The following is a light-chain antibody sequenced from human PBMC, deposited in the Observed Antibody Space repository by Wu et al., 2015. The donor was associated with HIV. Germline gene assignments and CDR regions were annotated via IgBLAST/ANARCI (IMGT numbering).Light chain of an antibody. Sequence: EKLMTQSPATLSVSPGERVTLSCRASQSINTNLAWYQQIPGQAPRLLIYDASTRATGVPDRFSGSGSGTESILTISSIQSEDSAVYFCQQYNIWPPVTFGQGTKVEIK. J-gene: IGKJ1*01. V-gene: IGKV3-15*01. CDR2: DAS. CDR1: QSINTN. CDR3: QQYNIWPPVT.